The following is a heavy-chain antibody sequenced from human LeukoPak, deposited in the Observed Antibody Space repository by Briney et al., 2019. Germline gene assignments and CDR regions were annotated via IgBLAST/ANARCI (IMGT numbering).Heavy chain of an antibody. CDR3: AREHPAGNYLRDPYPFDY. D-gene: IGHD3-10*01. CDR1: GYTFTDYY. CDR2: INPNNGGT. Sequence: GASVKVSCKASGYTFTDYYLHWVRQAPGQGLEWMGWINPNNGGTHFGQMFQGRVTVTRDTSISTAYMDLSGLRSDDTAVYYCAREHPAGNYLRDPYPFDYWGQGTLVTASS. V-gene: IGHV1-2*02. J-gene: IGHJ4*02.